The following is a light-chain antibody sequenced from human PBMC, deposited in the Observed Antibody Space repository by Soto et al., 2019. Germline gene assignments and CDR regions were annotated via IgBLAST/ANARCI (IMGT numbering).Light chain of an antibody. V-gene: IGKV1-5*03. CDR1: QSISTW. CDR2: TSF. Sequence: DIQMTQAPSTLSASVGDRVTITCRASQSISTWLAWYQQKPGKAPKLQIYTSFNLERGVPSRFSGSGAGTEFTLTLSSLQPDDFATYYCQQHNSYPRTFGQGTKVEL. J-gene: IGKJ1*01. CDR3: QQHNSYPRT.